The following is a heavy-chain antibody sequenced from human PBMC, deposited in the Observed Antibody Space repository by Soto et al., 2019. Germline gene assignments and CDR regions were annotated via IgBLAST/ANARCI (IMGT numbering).Heavy chain of an antibody. CDR1: GGSISSGDYY. CDR2: IYYSGST. CDR3: ARGSPRGAMAMWY. V-gene: IGHV4-30-4*01. D-gene: IGHD5-18*01. J-gene: IGHJ4*02. Sequence: QVQLQESGPGLVKPSQTLSLTCTVAGGSISSGDYYWSWIRQPRGKGLEWIGYIYYSGSTSYNTSLKSRVTISVDTSKNQFSLKLSSVTAADTAVDYCARGSPRGAMAMWYWGQGTLVTVSS.